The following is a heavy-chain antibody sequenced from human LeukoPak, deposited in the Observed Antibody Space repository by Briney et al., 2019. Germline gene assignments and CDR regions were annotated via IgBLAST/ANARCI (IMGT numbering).Heavy chain of an antibody. V-gene: IGHV4-39*01. CDR3: ARHAAPGVLYYGMDV. D-gene: IGHD2-8*01. J-gene: IGHJ6*02. Sequence: SETLSLTCIVSGGSISSSRYYWGWIRQPPGKGLEWIGSMYQSGSTYYNPSLKSRVTISVDTSKNQFSLKLSSVTAADTALYYCARHAAPGVLYYGMDVWGQGTTVTVSS. CDR2: MYQSGST. CDR1: GGSISSSRYY.